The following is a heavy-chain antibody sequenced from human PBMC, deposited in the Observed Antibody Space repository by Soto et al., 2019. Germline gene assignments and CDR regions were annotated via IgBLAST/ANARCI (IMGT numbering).Heavy chain of an antibody. V-gene: IGHV4-34*01. CDR2: INHSGST. Sequence: QVQLQQWGAGLLKPSETLSLTCAVYGGSFSGYYWSWIRQPPGKGLEWIGEINHSGSTNYNPSLKSRVTISVDTSKNQFSLKLSSVTAADTAVYYCARNPRSALITMVRGAGAFDIWGQGTMVTLSS. CDR1: GGSFSGYY. CDR3: ARNPRSALITMVRGAGAFDI. D-gene: IGHD3-10*01. J-gene: IGHJ3*02.